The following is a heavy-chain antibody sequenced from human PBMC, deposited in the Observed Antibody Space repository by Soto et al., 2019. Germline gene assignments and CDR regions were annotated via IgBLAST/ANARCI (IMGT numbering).Heavy chain of an antibody. CDR2: SDYSGST. J-gene: IGHJ2*01. V-gene: IGHV4-61*01. D-gene: IGHD2-21*02. CDR1: DGSLSSESYY. Sequence: QVLLQESGPGLVKPSETLSLTCTVSDGSLSSESYYWSWLRQPPGKGLEWIGYSDYSGSTKFNPSLKSRVTISLDTPRNQFSLKLSSVTAADTAVYYCAREPMTYCGGDCYAYWYFDLWGRGTLVIVSS. CDR3: AREPMTYCGGDCYAYWYFDL.